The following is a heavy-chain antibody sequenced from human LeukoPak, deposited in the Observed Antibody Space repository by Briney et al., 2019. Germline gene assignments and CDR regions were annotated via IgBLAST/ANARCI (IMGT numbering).Heavy chain of an antibody. V-gene: IGHV3-23*01. CDR2: ITGGGGNT. J-gene: IGHJ5*02. CDR3: AKRGPDGTVTTWFDP. D-gene: IGHD4-17*01. Sequence: GGSLRLSCAASGFTFSSLAMSWVRQAPGKGLEWVSAITGGGGNTYYADSVKGRFTISRDNSKSTLYLQMNSLRAEDTAVYYCAKRGPDGTVTTWFDPWGQGTLVTVSS. CDR1: GFTFSSLA.